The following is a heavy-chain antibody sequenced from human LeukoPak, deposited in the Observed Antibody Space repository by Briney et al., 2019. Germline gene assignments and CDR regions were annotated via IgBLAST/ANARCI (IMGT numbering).Heavy chain of an antibody. CDR3: ARHGGSGWRDIDY. CDR2: INHSGNT. Sequence: PSETLSLTCAVYGGSFSGYYWSWIRQPPGKGLEWIGEINHSGNTNYNPSLKSRVTMSVDTSNNQFSLKLSSVTAADTAVYYCARHGGSGWRDIDYWGQGTLVTVSS. D-gene: IGHD6-19*01. CDR1: GGSFSGYY. V-gene: IGHV4-34*01. J-gene: IGHJ4*02.